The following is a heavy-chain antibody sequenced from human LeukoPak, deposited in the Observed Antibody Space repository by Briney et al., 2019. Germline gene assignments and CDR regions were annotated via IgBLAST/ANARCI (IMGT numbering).Heavy chain of an antibody. J-gene: IGHJ6*03. CDR1: GYTFTSYA. D-gene: IGHD3-10*01. Sequence: SVKVSCKASGYTFTSYAISWVRQAPGQGLEWMGGIIPIFGTANYAQKFQGRVTITADESTSTAYMELSSLRSEDTAVYYCARAGVRGVISYYYYYMDVWGKGITVTISS. CDR3: ARAGVRGVISYYYYYMDV. V-gene: IGHV1-69*13. CDR2: IIPIFGTA.